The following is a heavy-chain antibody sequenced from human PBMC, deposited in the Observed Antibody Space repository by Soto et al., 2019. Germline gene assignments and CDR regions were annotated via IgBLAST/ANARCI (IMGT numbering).Heavy chain of an antibody. CDR1: GGSLSSYY. D-gene: IGHD6-25*01. Sequence: SETLSLTCTVSGGSLSSYYWTWIRQSPGKGLEWIGYVYFSGNTNYNPSLKSRVTISIDTSKNQFSLRLASVTAADTAFYLCGSVRPSGYVLSWGQGTLVTVSS. CDR3: GSVRPSGYVLS. J-gene: IGHJ5*02. V-gene: IGHV4-59*01. CDR2: VYFSGNT.